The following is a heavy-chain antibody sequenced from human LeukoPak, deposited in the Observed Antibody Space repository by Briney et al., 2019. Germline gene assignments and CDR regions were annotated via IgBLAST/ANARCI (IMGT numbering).Heavy chain of an antibody. CDR2: INPNSGGT. CDR1: GYTFTGYY. D-gene: IGHD2-15*01. V-gene: IGHV1-2*02. J-gene: IGHJ4*02. CDR3: ATPRGPNCSGGSCYGGGFDY. Sequence: ASVKVSFKASGYTFTGYYMHWVRQAPGQGLEWMGWINPNSGGTNYAQKFQGRVTMTRDTSISTAYMELSRLRSDDTAVYYCATPRGPNCSGGSCYGGGFDYWGQGTLVTVSS.